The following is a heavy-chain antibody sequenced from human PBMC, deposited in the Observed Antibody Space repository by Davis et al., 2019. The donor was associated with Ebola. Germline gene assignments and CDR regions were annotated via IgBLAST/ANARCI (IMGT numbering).Heavy chain of an antibody. Sequence: GESLKISCKDSGNSFTSHWIGWVRQMPGKGLEWMGIIYTGDSDTRYSPSFRGQVTISADKSTKTAFLVWTGLKASDTAMYYCARLGSSWVSPFDYWGQGTLVTVSS. CDR1: GNSFTSHW. CDR2: IYTGDSDT. V-gene: IGHV5-51*01. D-gene: IGHD6-13*01. J-gene: IGHJ4*02. CDR3: ARLGSSWVSPFDY.